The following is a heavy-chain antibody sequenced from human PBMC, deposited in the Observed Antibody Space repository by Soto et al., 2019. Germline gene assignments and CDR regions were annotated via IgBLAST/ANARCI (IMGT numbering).Heavy chain of an antibody. V-gene: IGHV4-34*01. CDR3: ATNHDDISGRTPMLFDS. J-gene: IGHJ4*02. CDR1: GGYFSGYY. Sequence: SETLSLTCAVYGGYFSGYYWSWIRQPPGKGLEWIGEINHSGSTNYNPSLKSRVTISVDTSKNQFSLKLSSVTAADTAVYYCATNHDDISGRTPMLFDSWGQGTLVTVSS. D-gene: IGHD3-22*01. CDR2: INHSGST.